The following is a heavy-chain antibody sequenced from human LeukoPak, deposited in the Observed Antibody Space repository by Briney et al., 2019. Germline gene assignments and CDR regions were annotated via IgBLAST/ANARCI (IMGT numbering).Heavy chain of an antibody. CDR1: GGTFSNYA. CDR2: IIPILGIA. V-gene: IGHV1-69*04. J-gene: IGHJ1*01. CDR3: ARDLGAGLEQPFQH. D-gene: IGHD3-16*01. Sequence: SVKVSCKASGGTFSNYAIGWVRQAPGQGLEWMGRIIPILGIANYAQKFQGRVTITADKSTSTAYMELSSLRSEDTAVYYCARDLGAGLEQPFQHWGQGTLVNVSS.